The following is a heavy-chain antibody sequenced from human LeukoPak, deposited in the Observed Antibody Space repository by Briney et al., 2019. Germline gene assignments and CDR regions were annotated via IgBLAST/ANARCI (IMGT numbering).Heavy chain of an antibody. CDR3: ARGIAVAGPTGANWFDP. Sequence: SVKVSCKXSGGTFSSYAISWVRQAPGQGLEWMGGIIPIFGTANYSQKFQGRVTITADESTSTAYMELSSLRSEDTAVYYCARGIAVAGPTGANWFDPWGQGTLVTVSS. D-gene: IGHD6-19*01. CDR1: GGTFSSYA. CDR2: IIPIFGTA. J-gene: IGHJ5*02. V-gene: IGHV1-69*01.